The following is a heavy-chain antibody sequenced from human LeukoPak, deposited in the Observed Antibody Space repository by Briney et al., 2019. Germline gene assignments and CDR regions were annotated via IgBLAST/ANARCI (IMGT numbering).Heavy chain of an antibody. Sequence: PGGSLRLSCAASGFTFSDYYMSWIRQAPGKGLEWVSTISASAGNIYYADSVKGRFTISRDNSKNTLFLQMNSLRAEDTAIYYCAKRPAAVRGVIPYVDYWGQGTLVTVSS. CDR3: AKRPAAVRGVIPYVDY. D-gene: IGHD3-10*02. CDR1: GFTFSDYY. J-gene: IGHJ4*02. V-gene: IGHV3-23*01. CDR2: ISASAGNI.